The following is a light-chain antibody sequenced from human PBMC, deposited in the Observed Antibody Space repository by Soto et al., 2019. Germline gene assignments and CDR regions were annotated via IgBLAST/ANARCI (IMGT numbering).Light chain of an antibody. J-gene: IGLJ2*01. CDR1: SSNIGSNT. CDR3: AAWNDSLNGVV. CDR2: SNN. V-gene: IGLV1-44*01. Sequence: QSVLTQPPSASGTPGQRVNISCSGNSSNIGSNTVNLYQQLPGTAPKLLIYSNNQRPSGVPDRFSGSKSGTSASLAISGLQSEDEADYYCAAWNDSLNGVVFGGGTKVTVL.